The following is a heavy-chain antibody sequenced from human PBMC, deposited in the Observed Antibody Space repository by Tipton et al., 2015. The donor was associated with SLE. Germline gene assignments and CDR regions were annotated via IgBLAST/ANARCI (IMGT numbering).Heavy chain of an antibody. V-gene: IGHV4-59*08. CDR1: GGSISSHY. CDR3: ARHPPPHIYYGSGSYYASGAFDI. D-gene: IGHD3-10*01. CDR2: IYYSGST. J-gene: IGHJ3*02. Sequence: TLSLTCTVSGGSISSHYWSWIRQPPGKGLEWIGYIYYSGSTNYNPSLKSRVTISVDTSKNQFSLKLSSVTAADTAVYYCARHPPPHIYYGSGSYYASGAFDIWGQGTMVTVSS.